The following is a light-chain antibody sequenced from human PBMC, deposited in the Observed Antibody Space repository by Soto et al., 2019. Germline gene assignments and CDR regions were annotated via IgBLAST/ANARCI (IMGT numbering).Light chain of an antibody. CDR2: RNN. V-gene: IGLV1-47*01. CDR1: SSNIESNY. CDR3: TVWDDSLRGRL. Sequence: QSVLTQPPSASGTPGQRGTSSCSGSSSNIESNYVYWYQQLPGTAPRLLIYRNNQRPSGVPDRFSGSKSGTSASLAISALRSEDEADYYCTVWDDSLRGRLFGGGTKLTVL. J-gene: IGLJ2*01.